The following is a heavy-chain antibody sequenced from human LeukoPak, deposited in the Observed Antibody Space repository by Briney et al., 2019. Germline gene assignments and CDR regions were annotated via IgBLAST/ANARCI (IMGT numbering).Heavy chain of an antibody. Sequence: GGSLRLSCAASGFTFSSFSMNWVRQAPGKGLEWVSHISSSGSITYYGDSVKGRITISRDNAKNSVSLYMNSLRAEDSAVYYCARPGITAFDIWGQGTMVTVSS. D-gene: IGHD3-10*01. CDR3: ARPGITAFDI. CDR2: ISSSGSIT. V-gene: IGHV3-48*01. J-gene: IGHJ3*02. CDR1: GFTFSSFS.